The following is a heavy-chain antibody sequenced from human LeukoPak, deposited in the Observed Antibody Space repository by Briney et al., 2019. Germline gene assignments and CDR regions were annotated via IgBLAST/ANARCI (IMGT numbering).Heavy chain of an antibody. CDR2: TYYRSKWYN. D-gene: IGHD5-18*01. J-gene: IGHJ4*02. V-gene: IGHV6-1*01. CDR3: ARTAETCIQLWFDIFDY. Sequence: SQTLSLTCAISGDSVSSNSAAWNWIRQSPSRGLEWLGRTYYRSKWYNDYAVSVKSRVTINPDTSKNQFSLQLNSVTPEDTAVYYCARTAETCIQLWFDIFDYWGQGTLVTVSS. CDR1: GDSVSSNSAA.